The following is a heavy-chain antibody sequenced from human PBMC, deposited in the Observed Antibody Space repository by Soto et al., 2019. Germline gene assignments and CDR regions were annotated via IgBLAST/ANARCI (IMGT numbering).Heavy chain of an antibody. J-gene: IGHJ1*01. CDR3: ARGWGGYLQH. CDR1: GGSISSYY. CDR2: IYYSGST. D-gene: IGHD7-27*01. Sequence: PETLSLTCTVSGGSISSYYWSWIRQPPGKGLEWIGYIYYSGSTNYNPSLKSRVTISVDTSKNQFSLKLSPVTAADTAVYYCARGWGGYLQHWGQGTLVTVSS. V-gene: IGHV4-59*01.